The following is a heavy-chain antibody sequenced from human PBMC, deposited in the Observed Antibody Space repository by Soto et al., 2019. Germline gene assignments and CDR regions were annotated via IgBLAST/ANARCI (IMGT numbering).Heavy chain of an antibody. J-gene: IGHJ4*02. D-gene: IGHD4-17*01. CDR1: GFTFTSYS. CDR2: ISSSGSSI. V-gene: IGHV3-48*01. Sequence: GGSLRLSCAASGFTFTSYSMSWVRQAPGKGLEWVSYISSSGSSIYYADSVKGRFTISRDNAKNSLNLQMNSLRAEDTAVYYCARDRYGDYAGDYWGQGTLVTVSS. CDR3: ARDRYGDYAGDY.